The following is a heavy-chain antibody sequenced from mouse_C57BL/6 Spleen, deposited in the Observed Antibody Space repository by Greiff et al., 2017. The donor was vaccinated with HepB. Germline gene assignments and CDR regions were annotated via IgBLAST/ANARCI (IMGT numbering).Heavy chain of an antibody. J-gene: IGHJ2*01. CDR2: IDPSDSYT. V-gene: IGHV1-59*01. D-gene: IGHD3-2*02. Sequence: VQLQQPGAELVRPGTSVKLSCKASGYTFTSYWMHWVKQRPGQGLEWIGVIDPSDSYTNYNQKFKGKATLTVDTSSSTAYMQLSSLTSEDSAVYYCARGELRLLGYWGQGTTLTVSS. CDR3: ARGELRLLGY. CDR1: GYTFTSYW.